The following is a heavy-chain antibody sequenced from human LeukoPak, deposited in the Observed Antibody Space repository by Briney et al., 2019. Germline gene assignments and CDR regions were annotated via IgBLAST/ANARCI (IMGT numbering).Heavy chain of an antibody. V-gene: IGHV3-9*01. CDR1: GFTFDDYA. D-gene: IGHD6-19*01. CDR3: AKGQWLVRGGSDY. Sequence: GGSLRLSCAASGFTFDDYAMHWVRQAPGKGLEWVSGISWNSGSIGYADSVKGRFTISRDNAKNSLYLQMNSLRAEDTALYYCAKGQWLVRGGSDYWGQGTLVTVSS. CDR2: ISWNSGSI. J-gene: IGHJ4*02.